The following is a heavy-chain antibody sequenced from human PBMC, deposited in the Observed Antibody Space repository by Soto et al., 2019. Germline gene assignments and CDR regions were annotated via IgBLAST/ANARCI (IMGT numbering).Heavy chain of an antibody. CDR1: GFSLNVSGVG. Sequence: SGPTLVNPTQTVTLTCTFSGFSLNVSGVGVGWIRQPPGKALEWLSLIYGDDDKRYSPSLKNRLTITKDTSKNQVILTMTNMDTVDTATYYCAHWPLITMAAFDIWGQGTMVTVSS. D-gene: IGHD3-10*01. V-gene: IGHV2-5*02. J-gene: IGHJ3*02. CDR3: AHWPLITMAAFDI. CDR2: IYGDDDK.